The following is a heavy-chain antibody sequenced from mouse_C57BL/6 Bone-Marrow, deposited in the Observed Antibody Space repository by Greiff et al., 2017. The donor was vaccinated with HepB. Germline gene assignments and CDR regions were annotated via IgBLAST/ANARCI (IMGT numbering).Heavy chain of an antibody. J-gene: IGHJ2*01. CDR1: GYTFTSYW. V-gene: IGHV1-74*01. Sequence: QVQLKQPGAELVKPGASVKVSCKASGYTFTSYWMHWVKQRPGQGLEWIGRIHPSDSDTNYNQKFKGKATLTVDKSSSTAYMQLSSLTSEDSAVYYCAMGGVVAPYSFDYWGQGTTLTVSS. CDR2: IHPSDSDT. CDR3: AMGGVVAPYSFDY. D-gene: IGHD1-1*01.